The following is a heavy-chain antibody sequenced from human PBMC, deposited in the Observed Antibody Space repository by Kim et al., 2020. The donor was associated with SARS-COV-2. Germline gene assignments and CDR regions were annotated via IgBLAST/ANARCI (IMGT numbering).Heavy chain of an antibody. CDR2: INPNSGGT. Sequence: ASVKVSCKASGYTFTGYYMHWVRQAPGQGLEWMGWINPNSGGTNYAQKFQGRVTMTRDTSISTAYMELSRLRSDDTAVYYCARDYYYGSGNSFDYWGQGTLVTVSS. D-gene: IGHD3-10*01. J-gene: IGHJ4*02. CDR3: ARDYYYGSGNSFDY. V-gene: IGHV1-2*02. CDR1: GYTFTGYY.